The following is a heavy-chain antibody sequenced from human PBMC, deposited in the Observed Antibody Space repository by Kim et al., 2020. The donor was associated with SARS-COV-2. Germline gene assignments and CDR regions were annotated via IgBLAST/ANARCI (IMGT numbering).Heavy chain of an antibody. CDR3: ARVGCSSTSCYLEYFQH. D-gene: IGHD2-2*01. Sequence: SETLSLTCTVSGGSISSSSYYWGWIRQPPGKGLEWIGSIYYSGSTYYNPSLKSRVTISVDTSKNQFSLKLSSVTAADTAVYYCARVGCSSTSCYLEYFQHWGQGTLVTVSS. V-gene: IGHV4-39*07. J-gene: IGHJ1*01. CDR2: IYYSGST. CDR1: GGSISSSSYY.